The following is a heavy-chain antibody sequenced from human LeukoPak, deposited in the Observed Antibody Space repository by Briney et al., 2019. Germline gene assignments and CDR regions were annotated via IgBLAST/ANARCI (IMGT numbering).Heavy chain of an antibody. CDR2: IIPILGIA. J-gene: IGHJ6*02. CDR1: GGTFTSYA. D-gene: IGHD3-22*01. V-gene: IGHV1-69*04. Sequence: ASVKVSCKASGGTFTSYAISWVRQAPGQGLKWMGRIIPILGIANYAQKFQGRVKITADKSTSTDYMYLRSMRSEATAVSYCERDVYYDSSGYYYYYYYYGMDVWGQGTTVTVSS. CDR3: ERDVYYDSSGYYYYYYYYGMDV.